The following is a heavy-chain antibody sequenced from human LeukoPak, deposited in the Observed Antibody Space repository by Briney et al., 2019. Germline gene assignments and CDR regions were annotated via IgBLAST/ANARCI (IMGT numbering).Heavy chain of an antibody. D-gene: IGHD3-10*01. CDR2: ISYDGSNK. CDR1: GFTFSSYG. Sequence: GRSLRLSCAASGFTFSSYGMHWVRQAPGKGLEWVAFISYDGSNKYYADSVKGRFTISRDNSKNTVYLQMHRLRAEDTAVYYCAKEGTSNPFYYYGSGTFSGIGLDYWGQGTLVTVSS. J-gene: IGHJ4*02. V-gene: IGHV3-30*18. CDR3: AKEGTSNPFYYYGSGTFSGIGLDY.